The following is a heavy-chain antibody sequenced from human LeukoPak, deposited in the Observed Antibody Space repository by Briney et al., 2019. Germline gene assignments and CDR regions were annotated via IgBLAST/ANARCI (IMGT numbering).Heavy chain of an antibody. V-gene: IGHV3-9*01. J-gene: IGHJ3*02. CDR2: INSNNSTI. CDR3: SDGFDI. Sequence: GGSLRLSCAASGYTFDDIAIEWDWQAPGKGLDWVSGINSNNSTIGYADSVKGGLTISRENAKNSLYLQMISLRAEVSALYYCSDGFDIWGQGTMVTVSS. CDR1: GYTFDDIA.